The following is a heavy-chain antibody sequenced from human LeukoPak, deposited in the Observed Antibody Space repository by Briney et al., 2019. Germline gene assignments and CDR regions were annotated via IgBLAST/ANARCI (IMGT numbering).Heavy chain of an antibody. Sequence: SETLSLTCAVSGGSISSQNWWSWVRQPPGKGLEWIGEIFHSGSTHYNPSLKSRVTISVDKSKNQFSLNLSSVTAADTAVYYCAKGDIPNWFDLWGQGTLVTVSS. CDR1: GGSISSQNW. D-gene: IGHD2-2*02. CDR3: AKGDIPNWFDL. CDR2: IFHSGST. J-gene: IGHJ5*02. V-gene: IGHV4-4*02.